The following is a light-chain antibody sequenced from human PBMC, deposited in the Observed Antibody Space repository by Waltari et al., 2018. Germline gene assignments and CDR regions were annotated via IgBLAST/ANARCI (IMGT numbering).Light chain of an antibody. CDR1: TSNICGFRF. J-gene: IGLJ2*01. CDR2: EVN. V-gene: IGLV2-8*01. Sequence: QSALTPPPSASGSLGQSATISCLGTTSNICGFRFVPWYQQHPGKAPKLIIFEVNKRPSGVPDRFSGSKSGNTASLTVSGLQPEDEAEYFCSSFAGFNNVIFGVGTKVTVL. CDR3: SSFAGFNNVI.